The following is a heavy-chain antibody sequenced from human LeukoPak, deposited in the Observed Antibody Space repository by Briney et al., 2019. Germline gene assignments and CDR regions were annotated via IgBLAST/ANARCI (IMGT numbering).Heavy chain of an antibody. Sequence: ASVKVSCKASGGTFSSYAISWVRQAPGQGLEWMGRIIPILGIANYVQKFQGRVTITADKSTSTAYMELSSLRSEDTAVYYCAITTGTTSRFDYWGQGTLVTVSS. D-gene: IGHD1-1*01. J-gene: IGHJ4*02. CDR1: GGTFSSYA. CDR2: IIPILGIA. V-gene: IGHV1-69*04. CDR3: AITTGTTSRFDY.